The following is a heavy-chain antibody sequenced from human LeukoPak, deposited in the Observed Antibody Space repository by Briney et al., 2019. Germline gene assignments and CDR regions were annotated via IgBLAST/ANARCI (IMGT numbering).Heavy chain of an antibody. V-gene: IGHV6-1*01. Sequence: SQTLSLTCAISGDSVSSNSAAWNWIRQSPSRGLEWLGRTYYRSKWYNDYAVSVKSRITINPDTSKNQFSLQLNSVTPEDTAVYYCAREARLRYFDWLFSNFDYWGQGTLVTVSS. D-gene: IGHD3-9*01. CDR1: GDSVSSNSAA. CDR3: AREARLRYFDWLFSNFDY. J-gene: IGHJ4*02. CDR2: TYYRSKWYN.